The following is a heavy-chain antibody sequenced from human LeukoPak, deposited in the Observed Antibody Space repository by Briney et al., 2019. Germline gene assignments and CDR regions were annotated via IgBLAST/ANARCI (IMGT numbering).Heavy chain of an antibody. Sequence: SVKVSCKASGGTFSSYTISWVRQAPGQGLEWMGRIIPILGIANYAQKFQGRVTITADKSTSTAYMELSSLRSEDTAVYYWARGGAGQWLVPDYYYYYYMDVWGKGTTVTVSS. CDR3: ARGGAGQWLVPDYYYYYYMDV. D-gene: IGHD6-19*01. J-gene: IGHJ6*03. V-gene: IGHV1-69*02. CDR2: IIPILGIA. CDR1: GGTFSSYT.